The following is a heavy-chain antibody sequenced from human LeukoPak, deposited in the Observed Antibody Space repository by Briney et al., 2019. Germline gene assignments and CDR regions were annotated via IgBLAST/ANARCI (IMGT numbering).Heavy chain of an antibody. CDR1: GGSFSGYY. D-gene: IGHD6-6*01. CDR3: ARIHGIAARSRDYYYYGMDV. Sequence: PSETLSLTCAVYGGSFSGYYWSWIRQPPGKGLEWIGEMNHSGSTNYNPSLKSRVTISVDTSKNQFSLKLSSVTAADTAVYYCARIHGIAARSRDYYYYGMDVWGQGTTVTVSS. CDR2: MNHSGST. J-gene: IGHJ6*02. V-gene: IGHV4-34*01.